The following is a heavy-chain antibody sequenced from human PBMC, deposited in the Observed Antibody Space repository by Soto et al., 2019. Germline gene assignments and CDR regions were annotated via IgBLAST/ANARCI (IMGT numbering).Heavy chain of an antibody. V-gene: IGHV1-18*01. CDR3: ARICSSWNIREFDS. CDR1: AYTFTNYG. J-gene: IGHJ4*02. CDR2: ISAYNGNI. D-gene: IGHD6-13*01. Sequence: QVQLVQSGGEVKKPGASVKVSCKASAYTFTNYGISWVRQAPGQGLEWMGWISAYNGNINYAQKFRGRVTMTTDTSTSSAYLEVRSLRSDATDVHYCARICSSWNIREFDSWGQGTLVTVSS.